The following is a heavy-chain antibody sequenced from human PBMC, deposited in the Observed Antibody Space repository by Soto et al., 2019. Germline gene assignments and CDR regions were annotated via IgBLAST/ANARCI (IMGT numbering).Heavy chain of an antibody. V-gene: IGHV3-23*01. CDR3: AIGGYCSSTSCYRDYYYYGMDV. CDR2: ISGSGGST. CDR1: GFTFSSYA. J-gene: IGHJ6*02. Sequence: GGSLRLSCAASGFTFSSYAMSWVRQAPGKGLEWVSAISGSGGSTYYADSVKGRFTISRDNSKNTLYLQMNSLRAEDTAVYYCAIGGYCSSTSCYRDYYYYGMDVWGQGTTVTVSS. D-gene: IGHD2-2*01.